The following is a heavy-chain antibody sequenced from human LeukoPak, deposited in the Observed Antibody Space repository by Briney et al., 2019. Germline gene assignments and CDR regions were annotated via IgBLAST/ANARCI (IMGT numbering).Heavy chain of an antibody. J-gene: IGHJ4*02. Sequence: SETLSLTCTVSGGSISSYYWSWIRQPPGKGLEWIGYIYYSGSTNYNPSLKSRVTISVDTSKNQFSLKLSSVTAADTAVYYCARGIPGYSFGYYFDYWGQGTRVTVSS. CDR2: IYYSGST. D-gene: IGHD5-18*01. CDR3: ARGIPGYSFGYYFDY. CDR1: GGSISSYY. V-gene: IGHV4-59*01.